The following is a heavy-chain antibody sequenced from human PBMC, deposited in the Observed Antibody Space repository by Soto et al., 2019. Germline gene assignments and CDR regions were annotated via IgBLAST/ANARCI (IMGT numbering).Heavy chain of an antibody. CDR1: GGSISSGGYY. D-gene: IGHD3-10*01. J-gene: IGHJ5*02. CDR3: AREMGYYYGSGSSLNWFDP. Sequence: QVQLQESGPGLVKPSQTLSLTCTVSGGSISSGGYYWSWIRQHPGKGLEWIGYIYYSGSTYYNPSLKSRVTISVDTSKNQFSLKLSSVTAADTAVYYCAREMGYYYGSGSSLNWFDPWGQGTLVTVSS. V-gene: IGHV4-31*03. CDR2: IYYSGST.